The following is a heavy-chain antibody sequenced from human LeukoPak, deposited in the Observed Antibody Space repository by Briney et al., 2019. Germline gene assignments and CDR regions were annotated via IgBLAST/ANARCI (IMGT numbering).Heavy chain of an antibody. J-gene: IGHJ4*02. CDR1: VGSFSGYY. CDR3: ASLSSGWYFDY. D-gene: IGHD6-19*01. V-gene: IGHV4-34*01. Sequence: SETLSLTSPDCVGSFSGYYWGWIRQPPGTGLEWIGEINHSGSTNYNPSLKSRVTISVDTSKNQFSLKLSSVTAADTAVYYCASLSSGWYFDYWGQGTLVTVSS. CDR2: INHSGST.